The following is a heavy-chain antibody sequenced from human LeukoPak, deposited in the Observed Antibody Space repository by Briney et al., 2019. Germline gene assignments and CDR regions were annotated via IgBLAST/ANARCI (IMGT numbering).Heavy chain of an antibody. V-gene: IGHV3-21*01. J-gene: IGHJ4*02. Sequence: GGSLRLSCAASGFTFSDYCMSWIRQAPGKGLEWVSSISSSSSYIYYADSVKGRFTISRDNAKNSLYLQMNSLRAEDTAVYYCARTTMIAGDYWGQGTLVTVSS. D-gene: IGHD3-22*01. CDR2: ISSSSSYI. CDR1: GFTFSDYC. CDR3: ARTTMIAGDY.